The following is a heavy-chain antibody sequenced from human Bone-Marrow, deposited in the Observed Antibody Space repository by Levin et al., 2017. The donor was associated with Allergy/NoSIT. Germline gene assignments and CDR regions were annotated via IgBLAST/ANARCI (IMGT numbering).Heavy chain of an antibody. Sequence: SQTLSLPCAVSGGSISSGGYSWSWIRQPPGKGLEWIGYIYYNGNSYYNPSLETRVRISADKSKNQFSLTLSSVTAADTAVYYCVRAANFYGSGSYLDYYALDVWGQGTTVTVSS. V-gene: IGHV4-30-2*01. D-gene: IGHD3-10*01. CDR2: IYYNGNS. CDR3: VRAANFYGSGSYLDYYALDV. J-gene: IGHJ6*02. CDR1: GGSISSGGYS.